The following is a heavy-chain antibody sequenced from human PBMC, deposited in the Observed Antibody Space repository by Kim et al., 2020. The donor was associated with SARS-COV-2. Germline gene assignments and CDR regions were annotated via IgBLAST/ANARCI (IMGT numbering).Heavy chain of an antibody. J-gene: IGHJ6*02. V-gene: IGHV1-46*01. D-gene: IGHD3-10*01. CDR3: AREKYGSGNYYYYGMDV. Sequence: ASVKVSCKASGYTFTSYYMHWVRQAPGQGLEWMGIINPSGGSTSYAQKFQGRVTMTRDTSTSTVYMELSSLRSEDTAVYYCAREKYGSGNYYYYGMDVWGQGTTVTVSS. CDR2: INPSGGST. CDR1: GYTFTSYY.